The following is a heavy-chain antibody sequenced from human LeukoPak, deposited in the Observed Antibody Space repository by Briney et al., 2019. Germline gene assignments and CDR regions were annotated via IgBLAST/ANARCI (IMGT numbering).Heavy chain of an antibody. J-gene: IGHJ5*02. CDR2: IIPIFGTA. CDR1: GYTFTSYG. D-gene: IGHD6-19*01. V-gene: IGHV1-69*13. CDR3: ARTGYSSGWYRTHNWFDP. Sequence: ASVKVSCKASGYTFTSYGISWVRQAPGQGLEWMGGIIPIFGTANYAQKFQGRVTITADESTSTAYMELSSLRSEDTAVYYCARTGYSSGWYRTHNWFDPWGQGTLVTVSS.